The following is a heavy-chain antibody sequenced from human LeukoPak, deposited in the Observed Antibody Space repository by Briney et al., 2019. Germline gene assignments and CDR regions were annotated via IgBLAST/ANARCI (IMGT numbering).Heavy chain of an antibody. J-gene: IGHJ3*02. CDR1: GYTFTSYY. V-gene: IGHV1-46*01. CDR2: INPSGGST. CDR3: ARSGYDSSGYDAFDI. D-gene: IGHD3-22*01. Sequence: GASVKVSCKASGYTFTSYYMHWVRQAPGQGLEWMGIINPSGGSTSYAQKFQGRVTMTRDMSTSTVYMELSSLRSEDTAVYYCARSGYDSSGYDAFDIWGQGTMVTVSS.